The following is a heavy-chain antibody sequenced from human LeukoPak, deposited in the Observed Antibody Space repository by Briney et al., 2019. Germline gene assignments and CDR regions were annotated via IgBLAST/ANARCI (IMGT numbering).Heavy chain of an antibody. J-gene: IGHJ6*03. D-gene: IGHD5-18*01. Sequence: SETLSLTCTVSGGSISSYYWSWIRQPPGEGLEWIGYIYYSGSTNYNPSLKSRVTISVDTSKNQFSLKLSSVTAADTAVYYCARSGGYGYYYYMDVWGKGTTVTVSS. CDR2: IYYSGST. CDR1: GGSISSYY. V-gene: IGHV4-59*01. CDR3: ARSGGYGYYYYMDV.